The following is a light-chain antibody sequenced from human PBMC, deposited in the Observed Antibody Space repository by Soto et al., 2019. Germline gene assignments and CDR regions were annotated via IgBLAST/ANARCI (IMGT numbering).Light chain of an antibody. CDR2: GAY. J-gene: IGKJ1*01. Sequence: EIVLTQSPVTLSVSPGESATLSCRASQSVSTNLVWYQQKPGQAPRLLIYGAYTRATAVPDRFSGSGSGTYFTLTISSLQSEDCAVYYCQQYHSWRSFGQGTKVESK. CDR1: QSVSTN. V-gene: IGKV3-15*01. CDR3: QQYHSWRS.